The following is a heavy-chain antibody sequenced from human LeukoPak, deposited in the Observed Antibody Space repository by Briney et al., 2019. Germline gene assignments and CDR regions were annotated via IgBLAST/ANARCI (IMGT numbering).Heavy chain of an antibody. J-gene: IGHJ4*02. CDR3: ARRGAEITRLYDY. D-gene: IGHD3-16*01. CDR2: IGSYNGNT. CDR1: GYTVNRYG. Sequence: ASVKVSCKASGYTVNRYGISWVRQAPGQGLEWMGWIGSYNGNTNYAQKLQGRVTMTTDTSTSTAYMELRSLKSDDTAVYYCARRGAEITRLYDYWGQGTLVTVSS. V-gene: IGHV1-18*01.